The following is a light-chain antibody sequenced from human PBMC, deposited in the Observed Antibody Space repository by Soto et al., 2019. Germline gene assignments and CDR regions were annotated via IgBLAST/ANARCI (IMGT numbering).Light chain of an antibody. CDR2: DAS. CDR1: QSVSSSY. Sequence: EFVLTQSPGTLSLSPGERATLSCRAGQSVSSSYLTWYQQKPGQAPRLLIYDASNRATGIPARFSGSGSGTDFTLTISSLEPEDFAVYYCQQRSNWPPITFGQGTRLEIK. V-gene: IGKV3D-20*02. CDR3: QQRSNWPPIT. J-gene: IGKJ5*01.